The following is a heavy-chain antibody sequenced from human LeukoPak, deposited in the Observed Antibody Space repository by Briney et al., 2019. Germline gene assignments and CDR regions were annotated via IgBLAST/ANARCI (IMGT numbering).Heavy chain of an antibody. CDR2: IRYDGSNK. V-gene: IGHV3-30*02. J-gene: IGHJ4*02. CDR3: AKDGSQYNWNTGYFDY. CDR1: GFTFSSYG. Sequence: GGSLRLSCAASGFTFSSYGMHWVCQAPGKGLEWVAFIRYDGSNKYYADSVKGRFTISRDNSKNTLYLQMNSLRAEDTAVYYCAKDGSQYNWNTGYFDYWGQGTLVTVSS. D-gene: IGHD1/OR15-1a*01.